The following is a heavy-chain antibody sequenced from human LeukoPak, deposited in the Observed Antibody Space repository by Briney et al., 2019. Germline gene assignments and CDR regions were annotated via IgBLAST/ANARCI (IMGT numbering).Heavy chain of an antibody. J-gene: IGHJ6*03. Sequence: ASVKVACKASGYTFTGYYMHWVRPAPGQGLEWMGWINPNSGGTNYAQKFQGRVTMTRDTSISTAYMELSRLRSDDTAVYYCARDLSYYGSGSYYKPYYYYMDVWGKGTTVTVSS. CDR2: INPNSGGT. CDR1: GYTFTGYY. CDR3: ARDLSYYGSGSYYKPYYYYMDV. D-gene: IGHD3-10*01. V-gene: IGHV1-2*02.